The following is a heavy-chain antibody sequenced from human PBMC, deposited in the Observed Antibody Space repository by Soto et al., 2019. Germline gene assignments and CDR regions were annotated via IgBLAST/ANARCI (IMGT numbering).Heavy chain of an antibody. Sequence: ASVKVSCKXSGGTFSSYAISWVRQAPGQGLERMGGIIPIFGTANYAQKFQGRVTITADESTSTAYMELSSLRSEDTAVYYCARSTRGGLYYYYYGTDVWGQGTTVTVSS. CDR2: IIPIFGTA. CDR3: ARSTRGGLYYYYYGTDV. D-gene: IGHD2-8*02. J-gene: IGHJ6*02. V-gene: IGHV1-69*13. CDR1: GGTFSSYA.